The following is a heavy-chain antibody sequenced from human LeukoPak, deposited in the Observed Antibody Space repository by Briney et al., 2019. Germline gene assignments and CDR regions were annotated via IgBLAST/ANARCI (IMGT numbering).Heavy chain of an antibody. Sequence: GGSLRLSCAASGFTFSSYAMHWVRQAPGKGLEWVAVISYDGSNKYYADSVKGRFTISRDNSKNTLYLQMNSLRAEDTAVYYCARDATGDPDYWGQGTLVTVSS. V-gene: IGHV3-30-3*01. J-gene: IGHJ4*02. CDR1: GFTFSSYA. CDR2: ISYDGSNK. CDR3: ARDATGDPDY. D-gene: IGHD7-27*01.